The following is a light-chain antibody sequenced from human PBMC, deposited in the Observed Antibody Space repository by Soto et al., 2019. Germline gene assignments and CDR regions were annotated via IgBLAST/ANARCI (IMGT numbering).Light chain of an antibody. J-gene: IGLJ2*01. CDR3: AAWDDNVSGWL. Sequence: QSVLTQPPSASGTPGQRVIIFCSGSRSNIGNNNVYWYQQFPGTAPRLLIYKSDQRPSGVPDRFSGSKSGTSASLAISGLRSEDDSDYYCAAWDDNVSGWLFGGGTKLTVL. CDR2: KSD. CDR1: RSNIGNNN. V-gene: IGLV1-47*01.